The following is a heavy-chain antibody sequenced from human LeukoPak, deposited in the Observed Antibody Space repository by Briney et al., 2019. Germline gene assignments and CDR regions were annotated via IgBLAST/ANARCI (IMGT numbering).Heavy chain of an antibody. CDR1: GYSISSGYF. J-gene: IGHJ4*02. V-gene: IGHV4-38-2*02. CDR2: IYHSGST. CDR3: ARDSLLVVAMPKPFDY. Sequence: SETLSLTCTVSGYSISSGYFWGWIRQPPGKGLEWIGSIYHSGSTYYNPSLKSRVTMSVDTSKNQFSLKLSSVTAADTAVYYCARDSLLVVAMPKPFDYWGQGTLVTVSS. D-gene: IGHD3-22*01.